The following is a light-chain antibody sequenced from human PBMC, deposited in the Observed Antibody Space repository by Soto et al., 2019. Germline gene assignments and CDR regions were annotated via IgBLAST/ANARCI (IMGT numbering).Light chain of an antibody. CDR2: GAS. J-gene: IGKJ2*01. CDR3: QQYGDWPPET. CDR1: QSVSRN. Sequence: EVVLTQSPATLSVSPGERATLSCRASQSVSRNLAWYQQKPGQAPRLLIYGASTRATGVPARFSGSGSATEFTLSISSLQSEGVAVYYCQQYGDWPPETFGQGTKLEI. V-gene: IGKV3-15*01.